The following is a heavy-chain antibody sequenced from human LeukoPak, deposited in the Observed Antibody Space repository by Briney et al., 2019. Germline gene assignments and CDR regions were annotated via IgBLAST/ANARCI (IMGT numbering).Heavy chain of an antibody. CDR3: AKGSYYDSSGSFYFDY. D-gene: IGHD3-22*01. V-gene: IGHV3-23*01. CDR2: ISGSGGST. CDR1: GFTFNNYV. J-gene: IGHJ4*02. Sequence: GGSLRLSCVGSGFTFNNYVMSWVRQAPGKGLEWVSAISGSGGSTYYADSVKGRFTISRDNSKNTLYVQVNSLGTEDTAAYYCAKGSYYDSSGSFYFDYWGQGTLVTVSS.